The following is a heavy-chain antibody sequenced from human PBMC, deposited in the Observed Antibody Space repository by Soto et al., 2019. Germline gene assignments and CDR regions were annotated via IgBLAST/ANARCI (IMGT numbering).Heavy chain of an antibody. CDR3: AREGGESSDGLYYFDS. CDR2: IYYSGNT. Sequence: SETLSLTCTVSGGSTSSDNYWSWIRQPPGKGLEWIGHIYYSGNTDYNPSLKSRLAISIDTSKDQFSLKLSSVTAADTAVYFCAREGGESSDGLYYFDSWGQGSLVTVSS. CDR1: GGSTSSDNY. J-gene: IGHJ4*02. V-gene: IGHV4-30-4*01. D-gene: IGHD3-16*01.